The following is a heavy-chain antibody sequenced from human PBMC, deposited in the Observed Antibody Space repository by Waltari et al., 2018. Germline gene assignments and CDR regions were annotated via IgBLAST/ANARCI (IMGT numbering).Heavy chain of an antibody. V-gene: IGHV1-69*02. CDR3: ARGDYYGSGSYYNVFDY. D-gene: IGHD3-10*01. CDR2: IIPILGIA. Sequence: QVQLVQSGAEVKKPGSSVKVSCKASGGTFSSYTISWVRQAPGQGLEWMGRIIPILGIANYAQKFQGRVTITADKSTSTAYMELSSLRSEDTAVYYCARGDYYGSGSYYNVFDYWGQGTLVTVSS. J-gene: IGHJ4*02. CDR1: GGTFSSYT.